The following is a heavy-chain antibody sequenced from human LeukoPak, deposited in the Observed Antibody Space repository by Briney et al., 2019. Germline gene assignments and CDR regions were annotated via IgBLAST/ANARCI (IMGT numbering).Heavy chain of an antibody. J-gene: IGHJ4*02. CDR2: IDYSGSS. CDR1: GDSISSGSFY. Sequence: PSETLSLTCIVSGDSISSGSFYWGWIRQPPGQSLEWIGSIDYSGSSYYNPSLQSRVTISVDTSKNQFSLKLSSVTAADTAVYYCAREGRSSGWYPHFGYWGQGTLVTVSS. CDR3: AREGRSSGWYPHFGY. V-gene: IGHV4-39*07. D-gene: IGHD6-19*01.